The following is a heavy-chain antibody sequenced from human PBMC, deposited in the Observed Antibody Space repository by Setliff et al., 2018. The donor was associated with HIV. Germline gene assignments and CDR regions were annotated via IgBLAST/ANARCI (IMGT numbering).Heavy chain of an antibody. D-gene: IGHD6-19*01. CDR2: VYDTPGAT. CDR3: ARHEPYSSGWFVDY. V-gene: IGHV4-59*08. Sequence: SETLSLTCSVSGDSFSSYYWHWIRQPPGKGLEWIGYVYDTPGATDYNPSLNSRVTIALDTSRKQFSLKLSSVTAADTAVYYCARHEPYSSGWFVDYWGQGTLVTVSS. CDR1: GDSFSSYY. J-gene: IGHJ4*02.